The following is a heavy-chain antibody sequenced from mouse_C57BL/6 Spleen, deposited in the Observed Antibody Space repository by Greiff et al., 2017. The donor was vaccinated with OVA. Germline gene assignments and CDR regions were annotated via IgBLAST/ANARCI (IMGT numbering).Heavy chain of an antibody. Sequence: VQLQQPGTELVKPGASVKLSCKASGYTFTSYWMHWVKQRPGQGLEWIGNINPSNGGTNYNEKFKSKATLTVDKSSSTAYKQLSSLTSEDSAVYYCARTPHYYGSSEWYFDVWGTGTTVTVSS. CDR2: INPSNGGT. CDR1: GYTFTSYW. V-gene: IGHV1-53*01. CDR3: ARTPHYYGSSEWYFDV. J-gene: IGHJ1*03. D-gene: IGHD1-1*01.